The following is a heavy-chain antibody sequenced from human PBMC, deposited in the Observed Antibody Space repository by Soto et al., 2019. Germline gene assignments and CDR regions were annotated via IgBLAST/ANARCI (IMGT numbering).Heavy chain of an antibody. D-gene: IGHD6-19*01. CDR3: ARGSSFEP. CDR2: IYYTGNT. V-gene: IGHV4-31*03. Sequence: SETLSLTCTVSGASITTAYYWTWVRQHPVKGLEWIGHIYYTGNTYYNPSLKSRLNISLDTSKNQFSLQLESVTAADTAIYFCARGSSFEPWGQGTLVTVSS. J-gene: IGHJ5*02. CDR1: GASITTAYY.